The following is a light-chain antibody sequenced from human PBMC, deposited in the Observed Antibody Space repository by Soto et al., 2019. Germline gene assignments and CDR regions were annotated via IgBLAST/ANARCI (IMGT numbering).Light chain of an antibody. CDR2: KAS. CDR3: QQYNTYRT. CDR1: QTINNW. Sequence: DIQMTQSPSTLSASVGDRVTITCRASQTINNWLAWYQHKPGKAPKLLIYKASTLESEVPSRFSGSGSGTEFTLTISSLQPDDFATYYCQQYNTYRTFGQGTKVEVK. J-gene: IGKJ1*01. V-gene: IGKV1-5*03.